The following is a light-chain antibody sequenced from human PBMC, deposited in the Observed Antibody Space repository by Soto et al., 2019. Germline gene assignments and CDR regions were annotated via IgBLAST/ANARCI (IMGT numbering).Light chain of an antibody. CDR2: GAS. Sequence: EIVLTQSPGTLSLSPGEGATLSCRASQSISSNFLAWYQQKRGQAPRLLIHGASNRATGIPDRFSGSGSGTDFTLTITRLEPEDFAVYYCQQYGNSPITFGQGTRLEIK. CDR3: QQYGNSPIT. V-gene: IGKV3-20*01. CDR1: QSISSNF. J-gene: IGKJ5*01.